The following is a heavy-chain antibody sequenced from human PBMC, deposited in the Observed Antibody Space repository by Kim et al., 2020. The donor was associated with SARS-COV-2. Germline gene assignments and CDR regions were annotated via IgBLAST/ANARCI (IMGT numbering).Heavy chain of an antibody. D-gene: IGHD6-19*01. J-gene: IGHJ6*02. CDR2: ISYDGRNK. CDR3: ARDIASYSSGWIYYYYGMDV. CDR1: GFTFSSYG. Sequence: GGSPRLSCAASGFTFSSYGMHWVRQAPGKGLEWVAVISYDGRNKNYVDSVKDRFTISRDNSKNTLYLQMNSLRAEDTAVYYCARDIASYSSGWIYYYYGMDVWGQGTTVTVS. V-gene: IGHV3-30*04.